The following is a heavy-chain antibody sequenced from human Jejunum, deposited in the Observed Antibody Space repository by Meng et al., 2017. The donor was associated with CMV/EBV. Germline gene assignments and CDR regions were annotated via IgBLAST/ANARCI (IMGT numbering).Heavy chain of an antibody. CDR1: GLSVSANY. Sequence: GLSVSANYMTWVHQAPGKGLEWVSVFYTGGQTYYADAVKGRFTISRDTSKNTVDLQMNSLRAEDTAVYYCSSFDYAGHPDSFDIWGQGTLVTVSS. CDR2: FYTGGQT. D-gene: IGHD3-9*01. J-gene: IGHJ4*01. V-gene: IGHV3-53*01. CDR3: SSFDYAGHPDSFDI.